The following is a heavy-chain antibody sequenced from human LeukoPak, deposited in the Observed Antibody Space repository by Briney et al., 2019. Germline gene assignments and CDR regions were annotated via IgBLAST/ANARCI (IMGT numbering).Heavy chain of an antibody. CDR1: GVSISSYY. Sequence: SETLSLTCTVSGVSISSYYWSWIRQPPGKGLEWIGYIYYSGSTNYNPSLKSRVTISVDTSKNQFSLNLSSVTAADTAVYYCARRDYTGSWVDYWGQGTLVTASS. J-gene: IGHJ4*02. CDR2: IYYSGST. CDR3: ARRDYTGSWVDY. D-gene: IGHD4-11*01. V-gene: IGHV4-59*08.